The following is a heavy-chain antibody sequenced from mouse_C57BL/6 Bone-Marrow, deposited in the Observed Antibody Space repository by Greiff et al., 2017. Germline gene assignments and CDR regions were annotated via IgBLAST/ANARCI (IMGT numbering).Heavy chain of an antibody. CDR1: GYTFTSYG. D-gene: IGHD2-3*01. CDR2: IYPRSGNT. CDR3: AREREYDRFAY. V-gene: IGHV1-81*01. Sequence: QVQLQQSGAELARPGASVKLSCKASGYTFTSYGISWVKQRTGQGLEWIGEIYPRSGNTYYNEKFKGKATLTADKSSSTAYMELRSLTSEDSAVYFCAREREYDRFAYWGQGTLVTVSA. J-gene: IGHJ3*01.